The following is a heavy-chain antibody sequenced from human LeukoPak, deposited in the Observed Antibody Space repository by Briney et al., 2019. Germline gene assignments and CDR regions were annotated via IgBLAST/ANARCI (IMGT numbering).Heavy chain of an antibody. CDR2: ARFGKNKE. D-gene: IGHD3-3*01. V-gene: IGHV3-33*01. CDR3: ARDQFWSQGF. CDR1: GFTFSDYG. Sequence: GGSLRLSCAASGFTFSDYGIHWVRQAPGKGLEWVAVARFGKNKEYYADSVKGRFTISRDNSKNTLYLQMNSLRVEDTALYYCARDQFWSQGFWGQGTLVTVSS. J-gene: IGHJ4*02.